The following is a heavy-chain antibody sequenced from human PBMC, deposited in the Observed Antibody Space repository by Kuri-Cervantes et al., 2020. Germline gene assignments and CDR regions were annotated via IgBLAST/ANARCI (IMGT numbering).Heavy chain of an antibody. Sequence: GGSLRLSCAASGFTFDDYAMHWVRQAPGKGLEWVSGISWNSGSIGYADSVKGRFTISRDNSKNTLYLQMNSLRAEDTAVYYCAKDQWRFLEWYYYRMDVWGQGTTVTVSS. J-gene: IGHJ6*02. CDR1: GFTFDDYA. CDR3: AKDQWRFLEWYYYRMDV. V-gene: IGHV3-9*01. D-gene: IGHD3-3*01. CDR2: ISWNSGSI.